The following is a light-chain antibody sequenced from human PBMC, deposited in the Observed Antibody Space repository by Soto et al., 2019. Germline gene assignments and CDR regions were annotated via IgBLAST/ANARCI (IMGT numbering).Light chain of an antibody. J-gene: IGLJ1*01. Sequence: QSALTQPRSVSGSPGQSVTISCTGTSSDVGGYNYVSWYQQHPGKAPKVMIYDVSKRPSGVPDRFSGSKSGNTASLTISGLQAEDEADYYCCSYAGSYKGYVFGTGTKLTVL. CDR1: SSDVGGYNY. CDR3: CSYAGSYKGYV. V-gene: IGLV2-11*01. CDR2: DVS.